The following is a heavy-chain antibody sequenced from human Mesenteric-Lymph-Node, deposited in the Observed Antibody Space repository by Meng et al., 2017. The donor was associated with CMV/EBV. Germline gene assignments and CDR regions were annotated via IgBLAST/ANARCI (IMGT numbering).Heavy chain of an antibody. D-gene: IGHD1-26*01. J-gene: IGHJ4*02. Sequence: SETLSLTCIVSGGSLMSSGYYWGWLRQPPGKGLEWIGSFYSYGGGSYYNPSLESRVTISGDTSKNELSLQVKSVTAADTAVYYCVRPTLEWELDVWGQGTLVTVSS. CDR2: FYSYGGGS. CDR1: GGSLMSSGYY. CDR3: VRPTLEWELDV. V-gene: IGHV4-39*07.